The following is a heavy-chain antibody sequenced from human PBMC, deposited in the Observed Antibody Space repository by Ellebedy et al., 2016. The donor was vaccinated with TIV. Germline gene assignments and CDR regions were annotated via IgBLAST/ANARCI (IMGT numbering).Heavy chain of an antibody. CDR3: TRDALGYCSGGSCTNSWFDP. V-gene: IGHV1-3*01. CDR1: GFTFSTYA. J-gene: IGHJ5*02. D-gene: IGHD2-15*01. Sequence: GESLKISCVASGFTFSTYAMYWVRQAPGQSPEWMGWINVADANTKYEQKFQGRVTFTRDTSANTVYMRFNSLRPEDSGVYYCTRDALGYCSGGSCTNSWFDPWGQGTLVTVSS. CDR2: INVADANT.